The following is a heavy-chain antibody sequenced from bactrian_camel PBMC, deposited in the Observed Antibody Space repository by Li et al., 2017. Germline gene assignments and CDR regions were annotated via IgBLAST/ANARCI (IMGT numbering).Heavy chain of an antibody. D-gene: IGHD5*01. CDR2: IDNAGAA. CDR3: AADTAVGNCYGVSQYNY. J-gene: IGHJ4*01. Sequence: HEQLVESGGGLVQPGGSLKLSCLASGFTVSTGYMAWFRQAPGKEREGVAAIDNAGAATYTYSVKGRFTISKDNAKNTLHLQMNRLEPEDTAMYYCAADTAVGNCYGVSQYNYWGQGTQVTVS. CDR1: GFTVSTGY. V-gene: IGHV3S53*01.